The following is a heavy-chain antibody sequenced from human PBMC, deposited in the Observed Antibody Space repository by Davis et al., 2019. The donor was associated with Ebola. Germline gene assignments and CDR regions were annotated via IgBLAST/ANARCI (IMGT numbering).Heavy chain of an antibody. D-gene: IGHD3-10*01. Sequence: PGGSLRLSCAASGFTFSGSAMHWVRQASGKGLEWVGRIRSKANSYATAYAASVKGRFTISRDNSKNTLYLQMNSLRAEDTAVYYCARDRAMVRGAPDYWGQGTLVTVSS. CDR3: ARDRAMVRGAPDY. V-gene: IGHV3-73*01. CDR1: GFTFSGSA. CDR2: IRSKANSYAT. J-gene: IGHJ4*02.